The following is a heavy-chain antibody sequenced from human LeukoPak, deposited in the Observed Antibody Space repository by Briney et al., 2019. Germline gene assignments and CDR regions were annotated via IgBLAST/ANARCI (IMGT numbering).Heavy chain of an antibody. CDR1: GFTFSSYE. D-gene: IGHD6-19*01. J-gene: IGHJ5*02. V-gene: IGHV3-48*03. CDR2: ISSSGSTI. CDR3: ASHEYSSGPDWFDP. Sequence: GGSLRLSCAATGFTFSSYEMNWVRQAPGKGLEWVSYISSSGSTIYYADSVKGRFTISRDNAKNSLYLQMSSLRAEDTAVYYCASHEYSSGPDWFDPWGQGTLVTVSS.